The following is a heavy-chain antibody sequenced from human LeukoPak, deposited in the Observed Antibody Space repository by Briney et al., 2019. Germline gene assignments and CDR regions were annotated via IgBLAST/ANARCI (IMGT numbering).Heavy chain of an antibody. D-gene: IGHD2-2*01. CDR3: AKSGIVVVPAPRPFDI. Sequence: GGSLRLSCAASGFTFSSYGMHWVRQAPGKGLEWVAVISYDGSKKYYADSVKGRFTISRDNSKNTLYLQITSLSAEDTAIYFCAKSGIVVVPAPRPFDIWGLGTMVTVSS. V-gene: IGHV3-30*18. CDR1: GFTFSSYG. J-gene: IGHJ3*02. CDR2: ISYDGSKK.